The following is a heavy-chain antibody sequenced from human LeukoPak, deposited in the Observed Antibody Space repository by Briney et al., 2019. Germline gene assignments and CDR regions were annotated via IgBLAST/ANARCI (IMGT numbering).Heavy chain of an antibody. D-gene: IGHD3-22*01. J-gene: IGHJ3*02. CDR3: AREVEYYDSSGYRPHAFDI. Sequence: PSETLSLTCTVSDGSIINNNHYWGWTRQPPGKGLEWIGSISYSGGTAYNPSLRSRVTISVDTSKNQFSLKVNSVTAADTAVYYCAREVEYYDSSGYRPHAFDIWGQGTLVTVSS. CDR2: ISYSGGT. V-gene: IGHV4-39*02. CDR1: DGSIINNNHY.